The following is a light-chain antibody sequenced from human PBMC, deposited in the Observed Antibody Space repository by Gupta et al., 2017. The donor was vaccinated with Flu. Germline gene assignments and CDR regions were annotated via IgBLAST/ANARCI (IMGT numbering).Light chain of an antibody. V-gene: IGKV1-33*01. CDR2: NAS. J-gene: IGKJ4*01. Sequence: DIQMTQSPSSLSASVGDRITITCQASHDINNSLNWYQQKPGKAPKVLIYNASNLETGVPSRFSGSGSGTDFTFAISSLQPEDIAAYYCQQCDSLPLTFGGGTKVEIK. CDR3: QQCDSLPLT. CDR1: HDINNS.